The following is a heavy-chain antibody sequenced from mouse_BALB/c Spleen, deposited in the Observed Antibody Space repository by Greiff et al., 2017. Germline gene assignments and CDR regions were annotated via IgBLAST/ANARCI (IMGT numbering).Heavy chain of an antibody. CDR1: GFTFSSYA. CDR2: ISSGGST. J-gene: IGHJ1*01. CDR3: ARGYGSSWYFDV. D-gene: IGHD1-1*01. V-gene: IGHV5-6-5*01. Sequence: EVHLVESGGGLVKPGGSLKLSCAASGFTFSSYAMSWVRQTPEKRLEWVASISSGGSTYYPDSVKGRFTISRDNARNILYLQMSSLRSEDTAMYYCARGYGSSWYFDVWGAGTTVTVSS.